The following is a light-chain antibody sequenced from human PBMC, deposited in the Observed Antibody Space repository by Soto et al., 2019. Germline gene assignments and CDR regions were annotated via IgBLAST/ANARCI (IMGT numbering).Light chain of an antibody. V-gene: IGKV3-15*01. CDR2: DAS. Sequence: EIVMTPSPATLSVSPGERATLSCRASQRVSRNLAWYQQKPGQAPRLLIYDASTRATGIPDRFSGSGSETEFTLTISSLQSEDYATYYCQQSYSTLTWTFGQGTKGDIK. J-gene: IGKJ1*01. CDR1: QRVSRN. CDR3: QQSYSTLTWT.